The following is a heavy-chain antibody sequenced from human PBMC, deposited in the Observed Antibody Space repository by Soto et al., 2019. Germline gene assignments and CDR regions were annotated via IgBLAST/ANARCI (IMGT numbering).Heavy chain of an antibody. J-gene: IGHJ6*03. D-gene: IGHD5-12*01. V-gene: IGHV1-2*04. Sequence: QVQLVQSGAEVKEPGASVTVSCRASGDRFTDYYMHWVRQAPGQGLEWMGWINPNSGVTKYAQKFQGWVTMTRDTSISTVYMQLSRLRFDDTAIYYCARESGGATATLDYYYCYMDVWGTGTTVTVSS. CDR1: GDRFTDYY. CDR2: INPNSGVT. CDR3: ARESGGATATLDYYYCYMDV.